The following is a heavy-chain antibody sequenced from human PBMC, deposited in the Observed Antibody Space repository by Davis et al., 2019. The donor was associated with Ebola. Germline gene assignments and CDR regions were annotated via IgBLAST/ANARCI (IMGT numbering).Heavy chain of an antibody. CDR2: INAGNGNT. J-gene: IGHJ4*02. D-gene: IGHD6-13*01. Sequence: AASVKVFCKASGYTFTSYATHWLRHAPGQRLEWMGWINAGNGNTKYSQKFQGRVTITRDTSASTAYMELSSLRSEDTAVYYCARDRSLFSSSWLDYWGQGTLVTVSS. CDR3: ARDRSLFSSSWLDY. V-gene: IGHV1-3*01. CDR1: GYTFTSYA.